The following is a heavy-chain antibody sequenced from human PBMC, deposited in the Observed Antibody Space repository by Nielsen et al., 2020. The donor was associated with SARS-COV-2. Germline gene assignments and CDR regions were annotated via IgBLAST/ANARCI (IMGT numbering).Heavy chain of an antibody. CDR2: INSSGGRT. CDR1: GYTFTSHY. CDR3: ARGGLVVVDSVDY. D-gene: IGHD2-15*01. V-gene: IGHV1-46*01. J-gene: IGHJ4*02. Sequence: ASVKVSCKTSGYTFTSHYVHWVRQAPGQGLEWMGLINSSGGRTIYAQMFQGRVTVTRDTSTSTVYMELSSLRSEDTAVYYCARGGLVVVDSVDYWGQGTLVTVSS.